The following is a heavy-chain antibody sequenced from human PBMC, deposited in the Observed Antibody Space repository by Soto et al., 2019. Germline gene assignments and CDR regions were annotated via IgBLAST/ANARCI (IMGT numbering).Heavy chain of an antibody. J-gene: IGHJ4*02. CDR3: ARGPPIVGNTTPLDS. Sequence: QVQLQESGPRLVKPSGTLSLTCTVSGGSITNSNWWSWVRLPPAKGLEWIGDIYHAGSTKYNPSLGRRFTMSVDTSNNQFALTLTSVTAADTAVYFCARGPPIVGNTTPLDSWGQGTLVTVS. V-gene: IGHV4-4*02. CDR2: IYHAGST. CDR1: GGSITNSNW. D-gene: IGHD1-26*01.